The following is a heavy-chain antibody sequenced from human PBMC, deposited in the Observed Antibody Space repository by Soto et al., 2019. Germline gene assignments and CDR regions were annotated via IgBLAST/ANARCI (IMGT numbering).Heavy chain of an antibody. J-gene: IGHJ4*03. Sequence: EVRLLESGGGLVQPGGSLRLSCAGSGFTFSSNAMSWVRQAPGKGLEWVSSVIGDGYASAYADSVKGRFTVSSHNSKNTLYLQMNSLRAEDTAVYYCAKRHYYGSGSFALATWGQGTLVTVSS. CDR1: GFTFSSNA. D-gene: IGHD3-10*01. CDR2: VIGDGYAS. CDR3: AKRHYYGSGSFALAT. V-gene: IGHV3-23*01.